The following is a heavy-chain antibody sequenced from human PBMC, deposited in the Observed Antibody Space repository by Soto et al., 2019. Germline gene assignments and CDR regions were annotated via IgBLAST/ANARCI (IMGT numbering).Heavy chain of an antibody. V-gene: IGHV3-7*01. CDR3: SVELVLMASIFNHHYVMHF. CDR1: GFTFSSYW. J-gene: IGHJ6*02. Sequence: PRESLRLSYAASGFTFSSYWMSWVRQAPGKGLEWVANIKQDGSEKYYVDSVKGRFTISRDNAKNSLYLQMNSLRAEDTAVYYCSVELVLMASIFNHHYVMHFCGQGTTVIVS. D-gene: IGHD3-16*01. CDR2: IKQDGSEK.